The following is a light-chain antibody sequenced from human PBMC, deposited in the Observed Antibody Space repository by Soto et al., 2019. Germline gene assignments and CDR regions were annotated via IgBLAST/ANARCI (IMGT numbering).Light chain of an antibody. J-gene: IGKJ1*01. CDR2: GAS. CDR1: QSVSSN. V-gene: IGKV3-15*01. Sequence: EIVMTQSPATLSVSPGERATLSCRASQSVSSNFAWYQQKPGQAPRLLIYGASTRATGIPARFSGSGSGTEFTLTISSLQSEDFAVYYCQQYNNWPHMAFGQGTKVEIK. CDR3: QQYNNWPHMA.